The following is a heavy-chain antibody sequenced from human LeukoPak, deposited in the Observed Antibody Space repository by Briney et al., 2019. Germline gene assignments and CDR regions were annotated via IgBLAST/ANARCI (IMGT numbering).Heavy chain of an antibody. CDR3: AGLVGRYSSGLYYYYFDY. D-gene: IGHD3-22*01. J-gene: IGHJ4*02. CDR2: MYLSGTT. V-gene: IGHV4-4*02. Sequence: PWGTLSLTCTVSGDSIHSLDLWRWVRPPPVKGLEWVGDMYLSGTTHYNPSVKSRVTISIDKSKNQFFLNLSSVTAADTAVYYCAGLVGRYSSGLYYYYFDYWGQGTLVTVSS. CDR1: GDSIHSLDL.